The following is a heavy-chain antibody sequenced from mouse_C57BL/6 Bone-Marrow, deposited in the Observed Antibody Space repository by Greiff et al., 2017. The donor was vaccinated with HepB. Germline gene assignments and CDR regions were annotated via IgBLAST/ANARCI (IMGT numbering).Heavy chain of an antibody. CDR3: AQGGYYGSSPWFAY. CDR1: GYTFTDYN. Sequence: VQLQQSGPELVKPGASVKIPCKASGYTFTDYNMDWVKQSHGKSLEWIGDINPNNGGTIYNQKFKGKATLTVDKSSSTAYMELRSLTSEDTAVYYCAQGGYYGSSPWFAYWGQGTLVTVSA. V-gene: IGHV1-18*01. D-gene: IGHD1-1*01. CDR2: INPNNGGT. J-gene: IGHJ3*01.